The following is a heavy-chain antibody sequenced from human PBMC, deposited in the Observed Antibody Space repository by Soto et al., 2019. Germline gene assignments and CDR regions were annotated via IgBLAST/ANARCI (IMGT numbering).Heavy chain of an antibody. Sequence: QVHLVQSGVEVKTPGASVKVSCQASGYTFFTYDISWVRQAPGQGLEWMGWISTYSGDTKYAQKFQGRVTMTTDNFTTTPYLELSNLRSDDTAVYYRASQHGPTTSEQWFDPWGQGTLVNVSS. J-gene: IGHJ5*02. D-gene: IGHD5-12*01. CDR1: GYTFFTYD. CDR2: ISTYSGDT. V-gene: IGHV1-18*01. CDR3: ASQHGPTTSEQWFDP.